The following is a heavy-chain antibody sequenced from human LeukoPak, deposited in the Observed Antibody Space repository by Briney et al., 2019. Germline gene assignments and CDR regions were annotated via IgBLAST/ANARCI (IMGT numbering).Heavy chain of an antibody. V-gene: IGHV3-23*01. D-gene: IGHD3-22*01. CDR2: ISGSGGST. CDR1: GITLSNYG. CDR3: ARHSSGYYHYDY. Sequence: GGSLRLSCRVSGITLSNYGMSWVRQAPGKGLEWVAGISGSGGSTKYADSVKGRFTISRDNSKNTLHLQMNSLRAEDTAVYYCARHSSGYYHYDYWGPGTPVTVAS. J-gene: IGHJ4*02.